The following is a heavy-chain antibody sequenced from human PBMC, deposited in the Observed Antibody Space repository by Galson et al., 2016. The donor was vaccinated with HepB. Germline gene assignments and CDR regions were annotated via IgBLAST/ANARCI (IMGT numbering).Heavy chain of an antibody. CDR3: AKGRRLYSYSSGWYYFDY. CDR2: ISGSGGST. CDR1: GFTFSSYA. Sequence: SLRLSCAASGFTFSSYAMSWVRQAPGKGLEWVSAISGSGGSTYYADSVKGRFTISRDNSKNTLYLQMNSLRAEDTAVYYCAKGRRLYSYSSGWYYFDYWGQGTLATVSS. D-gene: IGHD6-19*01. J-gene: IGHJ4*02. V-gene: IGHV3-23*01.